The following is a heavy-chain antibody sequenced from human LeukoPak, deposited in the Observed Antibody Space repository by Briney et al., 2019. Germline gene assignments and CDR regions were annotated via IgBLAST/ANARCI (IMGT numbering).Heavy chain of an antibody. D-gene: IGHD1-26*01. CDR3: GRWGADAALDR. CDR2: IRPDGSDK. CDR1: GFTFSNYW. J-gene: IGHJ5*02. V-gene: IGHV3-7*01. Sequence: GGSLRLSCAASGFTFSNYWMAWVRQAPGKGLEWVANIRPDGSDKYYVDSVKGRFTISRDNAQNSLYLQMSSLRAEDSGVFYCGRWGADAALDRWGQGTLVTVSS.